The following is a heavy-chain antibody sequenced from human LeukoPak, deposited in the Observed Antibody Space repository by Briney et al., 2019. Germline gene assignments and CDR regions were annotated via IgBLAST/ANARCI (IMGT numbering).Heavy chain of an antibody. CDR1: GYPFSSYG. J-gene: IGHJ4*02. CDR2: ISAYNGNT. Sequence: ASVKVSFKASGYPFSSYGISWVRQAPGQGVEWMGWISAYNGNTNYAQKLQGRVTMTTDTSTSTAYMELRSLRSDDTAVYYCARDPVTGNFDYWGQGTLVTVSS. V-gene: IGHV1-18*01. CDR3: ARDPVTGNFDY. D-gene: IGHD7-27*01.